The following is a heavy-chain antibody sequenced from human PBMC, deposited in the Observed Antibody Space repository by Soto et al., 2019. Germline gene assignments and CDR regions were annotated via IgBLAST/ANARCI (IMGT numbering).Heavy chain of an antibody. V-gene: IGHV4-39*01. Sequence: QLQLQESGPGLVKPSETLSLTCTVSGGSISSSSYYWGWIRQPPGKGLEWIGSMYYSGSTYYNPSLKSRVNISVDTSQNQLSLKPSSGTASDTAVYYCARQPYSAPYMVVVASTIVLDAFDVWGQGTMVTASS. CDR2: MYYSGST. J-gene: IGHJ3*01. D-gene: IGHD2-2*01. CDR1: GGSISSSSYY. CDR3: ARQPYSAPYMVVVASTIVLDAFDV.